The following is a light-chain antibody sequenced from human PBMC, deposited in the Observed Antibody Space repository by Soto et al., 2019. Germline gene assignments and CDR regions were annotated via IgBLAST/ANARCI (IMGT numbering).Light chain of an antibody. Sequence: DIQMTQSPSSLSASIGDRVTITCRASQSITTYLNWYQQKPGKAPNLLIHAAFSLQSGVPSRFSGSGSVTDFTLTISSLQPEDFATYYCQHSYSTPYTFGQGTKLEI. CDR1: QSITTY. CDR2: AAF. CDR3: QHSYSTPYT. J-gene: IGKJ2*01. V-gene: IGKV1-39*01.